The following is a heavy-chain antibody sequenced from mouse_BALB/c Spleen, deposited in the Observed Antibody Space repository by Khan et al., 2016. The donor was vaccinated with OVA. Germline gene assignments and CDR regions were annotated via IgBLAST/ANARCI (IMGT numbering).Heavy chain of an antibody. Sequence: VQLVETGAELVRPGASVKLSCKTSGYIFSSYWIHWVNQRSGQGLEWIARIYPGTDNSYYNEKFKDKATLTADKSSSTAYMQLSSLKSEDSDVYFCAREEALYHIDHWGQGTTLTVSS. J-gene: IGHJ2*01. CDR2: IYPGTDNS. CDR3: AREEALYHIDH. D-gene: IGHD3-2*02. V-gene: IGHV1-76*01. CDR1: GYIFSSYW.